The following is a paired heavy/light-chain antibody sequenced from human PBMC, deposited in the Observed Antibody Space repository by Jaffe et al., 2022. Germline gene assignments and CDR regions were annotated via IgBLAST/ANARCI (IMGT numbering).Heavy chain of an antibody. V-gene: IGHV5-51*03. CDR1: GYSFTSYW. CDR3: ARSGYYGSGSYRPEEFDI. Sequence: EVQLVQSGAEVKKPGESLKISCKGSGYSFTSYWIGWVRQMPGKGLEWMGIIYPGDSDTRYSPSFQGQVTISADKSISTAYLQWSSLKASDTAMYYCARSGYYGSGSYRPEEFDIWGQGTMVTVSS. J-gene: IGHJ3*02. CDR2: IYPGDSDT. D-gene: IGHD3-10*01.
Light chain of an antibody. Sequence: AIQLTQSPSSLSASVGDRVTITCRASQGISSALAWYQQKPGKAPKLLIYDASSLESGVPSRFSGSGSGTDFTLTISSLQPADFATYYCQQFNSYPYTFGQGTKLEIK. CDR2: DAS. V-gene: IGKV1-13*02. J-gene: IGKJ2*01. CDR3: QQFNSYPYT. CDR1: QGISSA.